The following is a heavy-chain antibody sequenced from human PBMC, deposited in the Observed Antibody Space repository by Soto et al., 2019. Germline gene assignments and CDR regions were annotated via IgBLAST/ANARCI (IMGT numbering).Heavy chain of an antibody. CDR2: INQAGNKK. Sequence: GGSLRLSWVTSGLTFSNYWLSWVRQAPGKGLEWVANINQAGNKKYYVDSVKGRFTISRDNAKNSLYLQMNSLKAEDTAVYYCARDRGSGRYWGQGTLVTVSS. D-gene: IGHD2-8*02. J-gene: IGHJ4*02. CDR1: GLTFSNYW. CDR3: ARDRGSGRY. V-gene: IGHV3-7*05.